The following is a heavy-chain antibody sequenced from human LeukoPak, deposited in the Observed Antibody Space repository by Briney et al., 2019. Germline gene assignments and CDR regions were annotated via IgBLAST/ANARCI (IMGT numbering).Heavy chain of an antibody. V-gene: IGHV4-34*01. CDR3: ASGGYSGSQIFDY. CDR1: GGSFSGYY. J-gene: IGHJ4*02. D-gene: IGHD1-26*01. CDR2: INHSGST. Sequence: SETLSLTCAVYGGSFSGYYWSWIRQPPGKGLEWIGEINHSGSTNYNPSLKSRVTIPVDTSKNQFSLKLSSVTAADTAVYYCASGGYSGSQIFDYWGQGTLVTVSS.